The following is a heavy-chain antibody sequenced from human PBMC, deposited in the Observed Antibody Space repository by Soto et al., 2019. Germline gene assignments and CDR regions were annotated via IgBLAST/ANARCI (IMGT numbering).Heavy chain of an antibody. V-gene: IGHV4-4*02. Sequence: SETLSLTCAVSRVSISTTHWWNWVRQSPGKGLEWIGEVYHGGSTNYNPSLKSRVTISVDKSKNQFSLRLDSVTAADTAIYYCARGSETMRHFDYWGQGALVTVSS. CDR3: ARGSETMRHFDY. CDR2: VYHGGST. CDR1: RVSISTTHW. J-gene: IGHJ4*02. D-gene: IGHD1-1*01.